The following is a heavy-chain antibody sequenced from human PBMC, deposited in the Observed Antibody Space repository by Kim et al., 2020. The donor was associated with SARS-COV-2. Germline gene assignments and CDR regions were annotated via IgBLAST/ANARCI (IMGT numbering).Heavy chain of an antibody. CDR2: GIA. CDR3: ASFGDWRGY. D-gene: IGHD3-16*01. V-gene: IGHV1-69*02. J-gene: IGHJ4*02. Sequence: GIANYAQKFQGRVTITADKSTSTAYMELSSLRSEDTAVYYCASFGDWRGYWGQGTLVTVSS.